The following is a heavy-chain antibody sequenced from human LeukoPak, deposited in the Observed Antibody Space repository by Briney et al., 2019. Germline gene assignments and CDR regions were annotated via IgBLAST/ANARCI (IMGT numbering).Heavy chain of an antibody. Sequence: SETLSLTCTISGGSVSDYYWGWIRQSPGKVLEWIGYIYHTGSTSYSPSLKSRVTISADTSQNQFSLKLSSVTAADTAVYYCASRKQGNDYWGQGTLVTVSS. D-gene: IGHD7-27*01. V-gene: IGHV4-59*02. CDR3: ASRKQGNDY. CDR1: GGSVSDYY. J-gene: IGHJ4*02. CDR2: IYHTGST.